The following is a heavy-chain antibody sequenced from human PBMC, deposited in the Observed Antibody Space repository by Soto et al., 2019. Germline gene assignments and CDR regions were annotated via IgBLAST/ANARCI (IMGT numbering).Heavy chain of an antibody. Sequence: ASVKVSCKGSEYTLTGRTVHWVRQAPGQRPEWMGWINVGNGDTKYSHNFLGRVTITRDTSATTAYMELSSLRSEDTATYYCATGRYTFYHPRFDYPGQRTLVPVSS. J-gene: IGHJ4*02. CDR2: INVGNGDT. V-gene: IGHV1-3*01. CDR1: EYTLTGRT. CDR3: ATGRYTFYHPRFDY. D-gene: IGHD2-2*02.